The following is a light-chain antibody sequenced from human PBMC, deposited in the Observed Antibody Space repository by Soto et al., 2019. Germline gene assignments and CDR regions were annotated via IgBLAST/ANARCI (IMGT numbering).Light chain of an antibody. CDR2: EAT. V-gene: IGLV2-23*01. CDR3: CSYAGASTYV. CDR1: SSDVGSYDL. Sequence: QSALTQPASASGSPGQSITISCTGTSSDVGSYDLVSWYQQHPGKAPKLMIYEATKRPSGVSVRFSGSKSGNTASLTISGLQAEDEADYYCCSYAGASTYVFGIGTKLTVL. J-gene: IGLJ1*01.